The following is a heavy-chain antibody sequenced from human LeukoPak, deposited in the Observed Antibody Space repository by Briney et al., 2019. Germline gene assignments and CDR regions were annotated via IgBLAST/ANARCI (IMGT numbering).Heavy chain of an antibody. CDR2: INFDGSST. D-gene: IGHD3-10*01. CDR3: ARGITGLYYYDP. J-gene: IGHJ5*02. V-gene: IGHV3-74*01. CDR1: GFTFSSHW. Sequence: GGSLRLSCTASGFTFSSHWMHWVRQAPGKGLVWVSRINFDGSSTNYADSVKGRFTISRDNAKDTLYLQINTLRAEDTAVYYCARGITGLYYYDPWGQGTLVTVSS.